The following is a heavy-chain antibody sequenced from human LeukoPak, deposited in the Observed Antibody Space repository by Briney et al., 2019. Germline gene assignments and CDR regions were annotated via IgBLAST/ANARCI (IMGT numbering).Heavy chain of an antibody. Sequence: AESLKSSTKCAGYIFACYRNGLVRQMPGKGLEWMGIIYPGDSDTRYSPSFQGQVTISADKSISTAYLQWSGLKASDTAMYYSGRPGDVSEPHFDRPRKTRWSWYFDSWGQGTLVTVSS. J-gene: IGHJ4*02. V-gene: IGHV5-51*01. CDR1: GYIFACYR. CDR2: IYPGDSDT. CDR3: GRPGDVSEPHFDRPRKTRWSWYFDS. D-gene: IGHD3-9*01.